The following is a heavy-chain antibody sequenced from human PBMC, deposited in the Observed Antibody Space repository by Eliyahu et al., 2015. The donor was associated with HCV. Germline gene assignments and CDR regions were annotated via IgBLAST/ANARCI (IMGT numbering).Heavy chain of an antibody. V-gene: IGHV3-23*01. J-gene: IGHJ4*02. D-gene: IGHD5-18*01. CDR3: AKDYYSYGNGRTPDY. CDR1: GFTFXSXA. CDR2: ISGSGGST. Sequence: EVQLLESGGGLVQPGGSLRLSCAASGFTFXSXAMXWVRQAPGKGLEWVSAISGSGGSTYYADSVKGRFTISRDNSKNTLYLQMNSLRAEDTAVYYCAKDYYSYGNGRTPDYWGQGTLVTVSS.